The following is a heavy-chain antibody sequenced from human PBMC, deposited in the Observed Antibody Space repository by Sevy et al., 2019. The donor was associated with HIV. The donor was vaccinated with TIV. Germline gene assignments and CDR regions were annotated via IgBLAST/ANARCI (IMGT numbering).Heavy chain of an antibody. CDR3: ARGPEGSSWYYYYYGMDV. CDR2: IYYSGST. D-gene: IGHD6-13*01. J-gene: IGHJ6*02. Sequence: SETLSLTCTVSGGSISSGDYYWSRIRQPPGKGLEWIGYIYYSGSTYYNPSLKSRVTISVDTSKNQFSLKLSSVTAADTAVYYCARGPEGSSWYYYYYGMDVWGQGTTVTVSS. CDR1: GGSISSGDYY. V-gene: IGHV4-30-4*01.